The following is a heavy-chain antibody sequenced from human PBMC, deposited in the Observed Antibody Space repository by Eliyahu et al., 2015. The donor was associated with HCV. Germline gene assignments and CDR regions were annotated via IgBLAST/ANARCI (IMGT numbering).Heavy chain of an antibody. J-gene: IGHJ5*02. CDR2: ISGSGGST. V-gene: IGHV3-23*01. CDR1: GFTFSSYA. Sequence: EVQLLESGGGLVQPGGXLRLSCAASGFTFSSYAMSWVRQAPGKGLEWVSAISGSGGSTYYADSVKGRFTISRDNSKNTLYLQMNSLRAEDTAVYYCAKAEGLEWLFPPHWFDPWGQGTLVTVSS. CDR3: AKAEGLEWLFPPHWFDP. D-gene: IGHD3-3*01.